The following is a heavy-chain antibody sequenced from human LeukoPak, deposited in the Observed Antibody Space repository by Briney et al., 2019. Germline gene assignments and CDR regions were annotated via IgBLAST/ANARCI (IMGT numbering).Heavy chain of an antibody. V-gene: IGHV1-69*13. Sequence: ASVKVSCNASGGTFSSYAISWVRQAPGQGLEWMGGIIPIFGTANYAQKFQGRVTITADESTSTAYMELSSLRSEDTAVYYCARDSGKTYYYDSSDYYSLLRAFDIWGQGTMVTVSS. CDR2: IIPIFGTA. CDR3: ARDSGKTYYYDSSDYYSLLRAFDI. D-gene: IGHD3-22*01. CDR1: GGTFSSYA. J-gene: IGHJ3*02.